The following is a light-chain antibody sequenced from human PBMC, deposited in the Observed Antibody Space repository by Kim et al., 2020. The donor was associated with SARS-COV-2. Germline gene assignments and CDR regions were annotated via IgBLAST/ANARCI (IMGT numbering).Light chain of an antibody. V-gene: IGLV3-21*04. CDR2: YDS. Sequence: APGTTARITWGGNNIGSKSVHWYQQKPGQAPVLVIYYDSDRPAGIPERFSGSNSGNTATLTISRLEAGDEADYYCQVWDGSSNHVVFGGGTKLTVL. J-gene: IGLJ3*02. CDR3: QVWDGSSNHVV. CDR1: NIGSKS.